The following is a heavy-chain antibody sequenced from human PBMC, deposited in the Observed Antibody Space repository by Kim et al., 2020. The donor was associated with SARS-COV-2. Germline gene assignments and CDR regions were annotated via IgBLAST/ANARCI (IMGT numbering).Heavy chain of an antibody. Sequence: GGSLRLSCAASGFTFSSYAMHWVRQAPGKGLEWVAVISYDGSNKYYADSVKGRFTISRDNSKNTLYLQMNSLRAEDTAVYYCAREGYYGSGRGFYFDYWGQGTLVTVSS. CDR2: ISYDGSNK. V-gene: IGHV3-30*04. CDR1: GFTFSSYA. J-gene: IGHJ4*02. CDR3: AREGYYGSGRGFYFDY. D-gene: IGHD3-10*01.